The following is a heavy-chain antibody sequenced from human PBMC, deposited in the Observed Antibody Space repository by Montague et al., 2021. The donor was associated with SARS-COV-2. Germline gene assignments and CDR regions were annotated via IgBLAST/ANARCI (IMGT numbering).Heavy chain of an antibody. V-gene: IGHV4-34*01. CDR3: ARLRDGVVPSPILGVGPYYSYYYMDV. J-gene: IGHJ6*03. Sequence: SETLSLTCAVHGGSFSTYSWNWIRQPPGKGLEWIGEIHHGGSTNYNPSLKSRVTISADTSKNQFSLELTSVAAADTAVYYCARLRDGVVPSPILGVGPYYSYYYMDVWGRGTTVTVSS. CDR1: GGSFSTYS. D-gene: IGHD3-10*01. CDR2: IHHGGST.